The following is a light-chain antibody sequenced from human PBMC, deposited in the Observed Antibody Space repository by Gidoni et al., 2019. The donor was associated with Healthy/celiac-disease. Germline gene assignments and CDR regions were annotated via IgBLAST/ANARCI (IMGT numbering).Light chain of an antibody. CDR1: ALPNQY. J-gene: IGLJ2*01. V-gene: IGLV3-25*03. CDR3: QSADSSGTYVV. CDR2: KDN. Sequence: SYELTQPPSVSVSPGQTARITCSGDALPNQYAYWYQQKPGRAPVLVIYKDNERPSGIPERFSGSSSGTTVTLTISGVQAEDEADYYCQSADSSGTYVVFGGGTKLTVL.